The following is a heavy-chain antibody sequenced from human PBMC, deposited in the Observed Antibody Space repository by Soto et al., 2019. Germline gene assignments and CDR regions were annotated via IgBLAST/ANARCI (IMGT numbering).Heavy chain of an antibody. CDR2: ISYDGSNK. V-gene: IGHV3-30-3*01. CDR1: GFSLRSYA. J-gene: IGHJ4*02. Sequence: GLLRLPVEASGFSLRSYAMRWVRQAPGKGLEWVAVISYDGSNKYYADSVKGRFTISRDNSKNTLYLQMNSMRAEDTAVYYCARVPSYDTSGIHYFDYWGQGTLVTVSS. CDR3: ARVPSYDTSGIHYFDY. D-gene: IGHD3-22*01.